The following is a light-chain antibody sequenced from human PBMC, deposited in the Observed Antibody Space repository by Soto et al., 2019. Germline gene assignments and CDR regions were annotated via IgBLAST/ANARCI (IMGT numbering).Light chain of an antibody. Sequence: QAVVTQPASVSGSPGQSITISCTGTSSDIGSYNLVSWYQQYPGKAPKVMIYEASKRPSGVSNRFSGSKSGNTASLTISGLQSEDEADYYCCSYAGSRAHVVFGGGTQLTVL. CDR1: SSDIGSYNL. CDR2: EAS. V-gene: IGLV2-23*01. J-gene: IGLJ2*01. CDR3: CSYAGSRAHVV.